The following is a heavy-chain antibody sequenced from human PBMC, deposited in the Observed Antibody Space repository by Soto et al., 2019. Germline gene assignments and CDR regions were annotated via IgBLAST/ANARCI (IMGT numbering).Heavy chain of an antibody. J-gene: IGHJ4*02. D-gene: IGHD3-22*01. CDR1: GYIFSNYH. V-gene: IGHV1-46*01. CDR2: INPSDGST. CDR3: ARGWAYYYDSSGYYGPFDY. Sequence: ASVKFSCKPSGYIFSNYHIHWVRQAPGQGLEWMGIINPSDGSTSYAEKLQGRVTMTTDTSTSTVYMELSSLRSVDTAVYYCARGWAYYYDSSGYYGPFDYWGQGTLVTVSS.